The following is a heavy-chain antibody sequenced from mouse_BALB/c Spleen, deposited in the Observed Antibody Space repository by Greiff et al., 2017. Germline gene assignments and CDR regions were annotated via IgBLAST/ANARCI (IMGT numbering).Heavy chain of an antibody. J-gene: IGHJ2*01. V-gene: IGHV3-2*02. CDR3: AKSDYYGSKDY. CDR2: ISYSGST. Sequence: DVKLVESGPGLVKPSQSLSLTCTVTGYSITSDYAWNWIRQFPGNKLEWMGYISYSGSTSYNPSLKSRISITRDTSKNQFFLQLNSVTTEDTATYYCAKSDYYGSKDYWGQGTTLTVSS. CDR1: GYSITSDYA. D-gene: IGHD1-1*01.